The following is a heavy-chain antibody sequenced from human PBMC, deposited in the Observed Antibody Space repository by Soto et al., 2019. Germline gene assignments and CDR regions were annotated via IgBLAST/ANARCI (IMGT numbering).Heavy chain of an antibody. CDR2: ISSSSSYI. V-gene: IGHV3-21*01. J-gene: IGHJ3*02. Sequence: GGSLRLSCAASGFTFSSYSMNWVRQAPGKGLEWVSSISSSSSYIYYADSVKGRVTISRDNAKNSLYLQMISLRAEDTAVYYCASGELELRAFDIWGQGTMVTVSS. CDR1: GFTFSSYS. D-gene: IGHD1-7*01. CDR3: ASGELELRAFDI.